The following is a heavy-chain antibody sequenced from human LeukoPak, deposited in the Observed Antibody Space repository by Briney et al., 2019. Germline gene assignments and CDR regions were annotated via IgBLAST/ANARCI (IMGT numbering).Heavy chain of an antibody. CDR1: GFTFDDYA. Sequence: PGRSLRLSCAASGFTFDDYAMHWVRQAPGKGLEWVPGISWNSGSIGYADSVKGRFTISRDNAKNSLYLQMSSLRAEDTALYYCAKDTHYDFWSGSDYWGQGTLVTVSS. CDR2: ISWNSGSI. J-gene: IGHJ4*02. D-gene: IGHD3-3*01. CDR3: AKDTHYDFWSGSDY. V-gene: IGHV3-9*01.